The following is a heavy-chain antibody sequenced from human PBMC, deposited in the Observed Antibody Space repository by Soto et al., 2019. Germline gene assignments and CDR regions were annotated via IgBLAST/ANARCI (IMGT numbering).Heavy chain of an antibody. CDR2: VNPIVRMS. V-gene: IGHV1-69*02. Sequence: QVQLVQSGAEVKRPGSSVKVSCKASGDTFNFYSINWVRQAPGLGLEWMGRVNPIVRMSNYAQKFQRKVRMTADKSLSTASMELSSLRSEDTAIYYCASSYGAGYRAFDYWGQGALVTVS. CDR3: ASSYGAGYRAFDY. D-gene: IGHD3-10*01. CDR1: GDTFNFYS. J-gene: IGHJ4*02.